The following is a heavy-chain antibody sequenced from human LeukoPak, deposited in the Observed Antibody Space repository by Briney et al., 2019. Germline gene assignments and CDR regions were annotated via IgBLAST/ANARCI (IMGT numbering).Heavy chain of an antibody. J-gene: IGHJ4*02. D-gene: IGHD6-19*01. Sequence: GRSLRLSCAASGFTFDDYAMHWVWQAPGKGLEWVSGISWNSGSIGYADSVKGRFTISRDNAKNSLYLQMNSLRAEDTALYYCAKGGIAVAGPPGYWGQGTLVTVSS. CDR1: GFTFDDYA. CDR3: AKGGIAVAGPPGY. CDR2: ISWNSGSI. V-gene: IGHV3-9*01.